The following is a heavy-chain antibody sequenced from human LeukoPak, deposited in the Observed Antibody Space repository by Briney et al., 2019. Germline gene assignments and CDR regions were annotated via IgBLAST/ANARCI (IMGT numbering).Heavy chain of an antibody. CDR3: ARLALGERDAFDI. Sequence: TSETLSLTCTVSGGSISSYYWSWIRQPPGKGLEWIGYIYYSGSTNYNPSLESRVTISVDTSKNQFSLKLSSVTAADAAVYYCARLALGERDAFDIWGQGTMVTVSS. J-gene: IGHJ3*02. D-gene: IGHD3-10*01. CDR1: GGSISSYY. CDR2: IYYSGST. V-gene: IGHV4-59*01.